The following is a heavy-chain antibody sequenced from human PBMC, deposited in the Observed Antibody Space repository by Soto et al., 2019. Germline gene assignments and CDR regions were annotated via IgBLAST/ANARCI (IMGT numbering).Heavy chain of an antibody. CDR3: ARAFYGSGSYSLDY. Sequence: EVQLVESGGGLVQPGGSLRLSCAVSGFTFSDQYIDWVRQPPGKGLEWVGRTRNKANGYTTEYAASVKGRFSISRDDSKNSLYLQTDSLKTEDTAVYYCARAFYGSGSYSLDYWGQGTLVTVSS. CDR2: TRNKANGYTT. CDR1: GFTFSDQY. V-gene: IGHV3-72*01. D-gene: IGHD3-10*01. J-gene: IGHJ4*02.